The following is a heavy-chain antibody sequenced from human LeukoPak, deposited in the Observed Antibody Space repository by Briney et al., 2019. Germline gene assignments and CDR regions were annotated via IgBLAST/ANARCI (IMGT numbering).Heavy chain of an antibody. D-gene: IGHD3-22*01. CDR2: IYTSGST. J-gene: IGHJ6*03. CDR1: GGSISSYY. V-gene: IGHV4-4*07. CDR3: ARDSSGYYDSSGPYYYYYYMDV. Sequence: PSETLSLTCTVSGGSISSYYWSWIRQPAGKGLEWIGRIYTSGSTNYNPSLKSRVTMSVDTSKNQFSLKLSSVTAADTAVYYCARDSSGYYDSSGPYYYYYYMDVWGKGTTVTISS.